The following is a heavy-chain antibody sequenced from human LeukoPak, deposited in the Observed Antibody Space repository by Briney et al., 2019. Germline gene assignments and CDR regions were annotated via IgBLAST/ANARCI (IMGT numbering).Heavy chain of an antibody. V-gene: IGHV4-38-2*02. CDR1: GYSISSGYY. CDR2: IYHSGST. Sequence: PSETLSLTCAVSGYSISSGYYWGWIRQPPGKGLEWIGSIYHSGSTYYNPSLKSRVTISVDTPKNQFSLKLSSVTAADTAVYYCAREGYDILTGYYTPRGYYYYMDVWGKGTTVTVSS. D-gene: IGHD3-9*01. CDR3: AREGYDILTGYYTPRGYYYYMDV. J-gene: IGHJ6*03.